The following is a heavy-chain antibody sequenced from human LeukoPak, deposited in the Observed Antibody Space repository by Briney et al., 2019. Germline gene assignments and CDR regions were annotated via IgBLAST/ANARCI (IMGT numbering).Heavy chain of an antibody. J-gene: IGHJ3*02. D-gene: IGHD3-22*01. CDR3: AKALSYYYDSSDAFDI. CDR1: GFTFTNYW. V-gene: IGHV3-23*01. Sequence: PGGSLRLSCAASGFTFTNYWMHWVRQAPGKGLEWVSAISGSGGSTYYADSVKGRFTISRDNSKNTLYLQMNSLRAEDTAVYYCAKALSYYYDSSDAFDIWGQGTMVTVSS. CDR2: ISGSGGST.